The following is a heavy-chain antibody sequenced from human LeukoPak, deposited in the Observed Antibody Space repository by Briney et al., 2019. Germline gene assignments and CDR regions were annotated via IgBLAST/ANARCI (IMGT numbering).Heavy chain of an antibody. D-gene: IGHD3-10*01. Sequence: GASVKVSCKASGYTFTGYYMHWVRQAPGQGLEWMGWINPNSGGTNYAQKFQGWVTMTRDTSISTAYMELSRLRSDDTAVYYCARGGAITMVRGVSRGFDYWGQGTLVTVSS. CDR3: ARGGAITMVRGVSRGFDY. CDR1: GYTFTGYY. CDR2: INPNSGGT. J-gene: IGHJ4*02. V-gene: IGHV1-2*04.